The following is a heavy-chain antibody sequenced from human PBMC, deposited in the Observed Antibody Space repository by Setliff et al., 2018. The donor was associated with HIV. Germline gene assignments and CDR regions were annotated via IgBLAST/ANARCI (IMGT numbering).Heavy chain of an antibody. D-gene: IGHD3-22*01. J-gene: IGHJ4*02. CDR2: IYHSGTT. CDR3: ARQYYYDSSGYHYYFDY. V-gene: IGHV4-38-2*02. Sequence: SETLSLTCTVSGYPISSGYYWGWIRQPPGKGLEWIGSIYHSGTTYYNPSLKSRVTISVDTSKNQFSLKLISVTAADTAVYYCARQYYYDSSGYHYYFDYWGQGTLVTVSS. CDR1: GYPISSGYY.